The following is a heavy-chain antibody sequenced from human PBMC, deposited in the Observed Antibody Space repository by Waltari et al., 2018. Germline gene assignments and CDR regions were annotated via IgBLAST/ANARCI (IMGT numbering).Heavy chain of an antibody. D-gene: IGHD3-10*01. V-gene: IGHV3-74*01. J-gene: IGHJ3*01. CDR3: ARDRGLPDSFDV. Sequence: EVQLVLSGGGLVQPGWSLSFSCVASGFPFIPYYMYWVRQAPGKGLVWLSHMNSDGSSTNYADSVKGRFTISRDNAKNTLYLQMNSLGAEDTAIYYCARDRGLPDSFDVWGQGTMVTVSS. CDR2: MNSDGSST. CDR1: GFPFIPYY.